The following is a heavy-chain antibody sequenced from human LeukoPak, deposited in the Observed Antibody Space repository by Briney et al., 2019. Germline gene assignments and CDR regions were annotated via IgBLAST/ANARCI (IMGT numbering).Heavy chain of an antibody. J-gene: IGHJ4*02. V-gene: IGHV4-39*01. CDR1: GGSISSSSYY. Sequence: PSETLSLTCTVSGGSISSSSYYWGWIRQPPGKGLERIGSIYYSGSTYYNPSLKSRVTISVDTSKNQFSLKLSSVTAADTAVYYCARLGGIAAAGTVVDYWGQGTLVTVSS. D-gene: IGHD6-13*01. CDR3: ARLGGIAAAGTVVDY. CDR2: IYYSGST.